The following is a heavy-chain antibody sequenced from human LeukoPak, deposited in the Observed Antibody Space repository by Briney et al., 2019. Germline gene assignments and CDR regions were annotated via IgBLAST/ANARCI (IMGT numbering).Heavy chain of an antibody. CDR3: AKGLTTEDDY. D-gene: IGHD1-14*01. V-gene: IGHV3-30*18. J-gene: IGHJ4*02. CDR2: ISYDGSNK. CDR1: RFTFSSYG. Sequence: GGSLRLSCAASRFTFSSYGMHWVRQAPGKGLEWVAVISYDGSNKYYADSVKGRFTISRDNSKNTLYLQMNSLRAEDTAVYYCAKGLTTEDDYWGQGTLVTVSS.